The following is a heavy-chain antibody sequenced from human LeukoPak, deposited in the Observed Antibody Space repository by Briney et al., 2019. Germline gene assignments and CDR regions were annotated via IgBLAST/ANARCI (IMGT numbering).Heavy chain of an antibody. J-gene: IGHJ4*02. V-gene: IGHV3-21*01. CDR1: VFTFSSYS. D-gene: IGHD2-15*01. CDR3: ARVLVVAATFSDY. CDR2: ISSSSSYI. Sequence: PGGSLRLSCAASVFTFSSYSMNWVRQAPGKGLEWVSSISSSSSYIYYADSVKGRFTISRDNAKNSLYLQMNSLRAEDTAVYYCARVLVVAATFSDYWGQGTLLTVSS.